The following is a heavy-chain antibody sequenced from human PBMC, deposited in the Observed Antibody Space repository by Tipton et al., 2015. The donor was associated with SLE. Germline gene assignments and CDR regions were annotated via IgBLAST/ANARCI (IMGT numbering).Heavy chain of an antibody. CDR3: TTGEEQQLVKGVVDY. J-gene: IGHJ4*02. V-gene: IGHV3-15*01. CDR2: IKSKTDGGTT. D-gene: IGHD6-13*01. Sequence: SLRLSCAASGFTFSNAWMSWVRQAPGKGLEWVGRIKSKTDGGTTDYAAPVKGRFTISRDDSKNTLYLQMNSLKTEDTAVYYCTTGEEQQLVKGVVDYWGQGTLVTVSS. CDR1: GFTFSNAW.